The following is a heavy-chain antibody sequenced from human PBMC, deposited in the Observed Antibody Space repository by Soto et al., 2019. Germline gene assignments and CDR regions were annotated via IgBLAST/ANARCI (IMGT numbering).Heavy chain of an antibody. CDR1: GGSIRTYY. CDR3: ARDRAEGSSSTPAGGMDV. V-gene: IGHV4-59*01. Sequence: SETLSLTCSVSGGSIRTYYWNWIRQPPGGGLEWIAYIHYSGVTNYSPSLRGRVSISIDRSNNEFSLKVSSVTAADTAVNYCARDRAEGSSSTPAGGMDVWGPGTTVTVSS. CDR2: IHYSGVT. J-gene: IGHJ6*02. D-gene: IGHD6-6*01.